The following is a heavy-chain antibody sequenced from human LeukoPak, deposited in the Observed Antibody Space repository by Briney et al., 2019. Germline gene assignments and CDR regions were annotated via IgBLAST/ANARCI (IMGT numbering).Heavy chain of an antibody. CDR1: GFTFSSYA. CDR3: AKASYDFWSGYPQYFDY. CDR2: ISGSGGST. D-gene: IGHD3-3*01. J-gene: IGHJ4*02. V-gene: IGHV3-23*01. Sequence: GGSLRLSCAASGFTFSSYAMGWVRQAPGKGLEWVSAISGSGGSTYYADSVKGRFTISRDNSKNTLYLQMNSLRAEDTAVYYCAKASYDFWSGYPQYFDYWGQGTLVTVSS.